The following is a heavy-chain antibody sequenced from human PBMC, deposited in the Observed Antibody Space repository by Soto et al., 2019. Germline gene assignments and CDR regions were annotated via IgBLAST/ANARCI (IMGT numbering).Heavy chain of an antibody. Sequence: QVQLVQSGAEVKKPGASVRVSCKASGYTFASHYIHWVRQAPGQGLEWMGKINPSDGTTTYAQKFQGRVTMTRDASTSTVYMELSSLTYEDMAVSYCARSFMAAEPMDVWGQGTTVTVSS. CDR3: ARSFMAAEPMDV. CDR2: INPSDGTT. D-gene: IGHD6-13*01. V-gene: IGHV1-46*01. CDR1: GYTFASHY. J-gene: IGHJ6*02.